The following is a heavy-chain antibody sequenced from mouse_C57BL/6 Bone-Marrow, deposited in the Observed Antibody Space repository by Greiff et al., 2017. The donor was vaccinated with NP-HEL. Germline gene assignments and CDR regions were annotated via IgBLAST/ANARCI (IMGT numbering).Heavy chain of an antibody. CDR1: GFTFNTYA. V-gene: IGHV10-3*01. Sequence: EADGGLVQPNGSLKLSCAASGFTFNTYAMHWVRQAPGKGLEWVARIRSKSSNYATYYADSVKARFTISSDDSPSMPSLQMNNLKTEDTAMYYCVRRGYGSSYYWYFDVWGTGTTVTVSS. CDR3: VRRGYGSSYYWYFDV. D-gene: IGHD1-1*01. CDR2: IRSKSSNYAT. J-gene: IGHJ1*03.